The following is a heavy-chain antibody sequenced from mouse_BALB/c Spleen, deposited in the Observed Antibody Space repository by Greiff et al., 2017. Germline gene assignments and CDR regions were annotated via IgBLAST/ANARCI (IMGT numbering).Heavy chain of an antibody. CDR3: ARSRHYYGSSPYYFDY. CDR2: ISSGSSTI. J-gene: IGHJ2*01. Sequence: EVNLVDSGGGLVQPGGSRKLSCAASGFTFSSFGMHWVRQAPEKGLEWVAYISSGSSTIYYADTVKGRFTISRDNPKNTLFLQMTSLRSEDTAMYYCARSRHYYGSSPYYFDYWGQGTTLTVSS. D-gene: IGHD1-1*01. V-gene: IGHV5-17*02. CDR1: GFTFSSFG.